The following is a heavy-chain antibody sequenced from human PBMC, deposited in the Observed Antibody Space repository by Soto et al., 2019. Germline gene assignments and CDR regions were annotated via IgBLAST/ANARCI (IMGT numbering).Heavy chain of an antibody. V-gene: IGHV5-51*01. J-gene: IGHJ5*02. D-gene: IGHD6-13*01. CDR2: IHSGDSNA. Sequence: PGESLKISCKGSGYSFSTYSIGWVRQMPGKGLEWMGNIHSGDSNARYSPSFQGQVTISVDKSISTAYLQMNSLRAEDTAVYHCAKVGGTAGRPDWPVFDPWGQGTLVTVSS. CDR3: AKVGGTAGRPDWPVFDP. CDR1: GYSFSTYS.